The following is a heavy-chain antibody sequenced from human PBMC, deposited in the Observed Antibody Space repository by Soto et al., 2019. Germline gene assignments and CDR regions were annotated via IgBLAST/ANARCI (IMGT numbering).Heavy chain of an antibody. CDR2: IYYSGST. CDR1: GGSISSGDYY. V-gene: IGHV4-30-4*01. D-gene: IGHD2-21*02. J-gene: IGHJ4*02. CDR3: AREPAYCGGDCYSGDY. Sequence: QVQLQESGPGLVKPSQTLSLTCTVSGGSISSGDYYWSWIRQPPGKGLEWIGYIYYSGSTYYNPSLKSRVTISVDTSKNQFSLKLSSVTAADTAVYYCAREPAYCGGDCYSGDYWGQGTLVTVSS.